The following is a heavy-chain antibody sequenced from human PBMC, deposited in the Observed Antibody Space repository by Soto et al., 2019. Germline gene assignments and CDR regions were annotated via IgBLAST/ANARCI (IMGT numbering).Heavy chain of an antibody. J-gene: IGHJ5*02. CDR1: GGTFSSYA. CDR3: ARSWDCSSTSCSTFNWFDP. D-gene: IGHD2-2*01. V-gene: IGHV1-69*13. Sequence: ASVKVSCKASGGTFSSYAISWVRQAPGRGLEWMGGIIPIFSTANYAQKFQGRVTITADESTSTAYMELSSLRSEDTAVYYCARSWDCSSTSCSTFNWFDPWGQGTLVTVSS. CDR2: IIPIFSTA.